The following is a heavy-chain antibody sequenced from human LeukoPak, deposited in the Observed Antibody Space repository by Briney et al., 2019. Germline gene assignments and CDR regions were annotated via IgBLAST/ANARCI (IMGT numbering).Heavy chain of an antibody. V-gene: IGHV4-39*01. Sequence: PSETLSLTCTVSGDSISRSNCYWGWIRQPPGKVLEWVGSVHYSGSTYYNPSLKSRVTISVDTSKNQFSLKLTSVTAADTAVYYCARPTYYDNSGYYYWGQGTLVTVSS. J-gene: IGHJ4*02. D-gene: IGHD3-22*01. CDR3: ARPTYYDNSGYYY. CDR2: VHYSGST. CDR1: GDSISRSNCY.